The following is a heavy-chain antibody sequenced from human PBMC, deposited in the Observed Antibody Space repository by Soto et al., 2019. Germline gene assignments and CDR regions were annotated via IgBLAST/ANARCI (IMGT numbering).Heavy chain of an antibody. CDR3: ARDYGGSGRFDY. CDR1: GFTFSNAW. V-gene: IGHV3-15*07. CDR2: IKSKTDGEIT. Sequence: GGSLRLSCVASGFTFSNAWMNWVRQAPGKGLEWVGRIKSKTDGEITYYADSVKGRFTISRDNSKNTLYLQMNSLRAEDTAVYYCARDYGGSGRFDYWGQGTLVTVSS. D-gene: IGHD4-17*01. J-gene: IGHJ4*02.